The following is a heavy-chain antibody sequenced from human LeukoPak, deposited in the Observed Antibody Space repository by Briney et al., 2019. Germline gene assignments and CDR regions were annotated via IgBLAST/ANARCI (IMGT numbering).Heavy chain of an antibody. Sequence: ASVKVSCKASGYTFTGYYMHWVRQAPGQGLEWMGWINPNSGGTNYAQKFQGRVTMTRDTSISTAYMELSRLRSDDTAVYYCARDYGVWPYSSSPPYWGQGTLVTVSS. D-gene: IGHD6-6*01. J-gene: IGHJ4*02. CDR2: INPNSGGT. CDR1: GYTFTGYY. CDR3: ARDYGVWPYSSSPPY. V-gene: IGHV1-2*02.